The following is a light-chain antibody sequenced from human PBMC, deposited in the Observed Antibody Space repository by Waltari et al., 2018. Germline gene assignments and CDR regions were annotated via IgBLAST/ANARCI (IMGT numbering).Light chain of an antibody. V-gene: IGLV2-23*02. Sequence: QSGLAQPAPASGAPGTPITITCPGPSRDVGTSNLVPAYQQRPGKPPTLLIYEVTKRAPGTSDRFSASKSGTTASLSISGLQAQEDEADYYCCSYVCLGTYVFGTGTKVTV. CDR2: EVT. CDR1: SRDVGTSNL. CDR3: CSYVCLGTYV. J-gene: IGLJ1*01.